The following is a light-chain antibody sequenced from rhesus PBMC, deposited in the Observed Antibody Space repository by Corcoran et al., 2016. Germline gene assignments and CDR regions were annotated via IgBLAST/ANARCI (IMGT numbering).Light chain of an antibody. CDR1: PAINNY. CDR2: DAS. Sequence: DIQMTQSPSSLSASIGDRVTITCRASPAINNYLSWYQQKPGKPPKPLLYDASRSERGLPPRFSGGRSGTYYTFTITSRQPEDVATCYCQQYNNPPLTFGGGTKVDLK. J-gene: IGKJ4*01. V-gene: IGKV1-66*01. CDR3: QQYNNPPLT.